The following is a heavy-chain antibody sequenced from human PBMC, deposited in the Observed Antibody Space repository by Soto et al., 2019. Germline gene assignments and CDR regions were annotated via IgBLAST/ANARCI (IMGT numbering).Heavy chain of an antibody. CDR2: IIPIFGTA. J-gene: IGHJ6*02. D-gene: IGHD3-22*01. CDR1: GGTFSSYA. Sequence: QVQLVQSGAEVKKPGSSVKVPCKASGGTFSSYAISWVRQAPGQGLEWMGGIIPIFGTANYAQKFQGRVTITADESTSTAYMELSSLRSEDTAVYYCARDRHYYDSSGYYYSGMDVWGQGTTVTVSS. V-gene: IGHV1-69*01. CDR3: ARDRHYYDSSGYYYSGMDV.